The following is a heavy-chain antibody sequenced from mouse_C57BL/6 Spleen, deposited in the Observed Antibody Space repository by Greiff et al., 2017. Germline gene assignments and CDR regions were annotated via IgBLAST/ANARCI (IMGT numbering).Heavy chain of an antibody. CDR2: IWGVGST. V-gene: IGHV2-6*01. CDR3: ATLGSSYGAY. D-gene: IGHD1-1*01. Sequence: VHLVESGPGLVAPSQSLSFTCTVSGFSLTSYGVDWVRQSPGKGLEWLGVIWGVGSTNYNSALKSRLSISKDNTKSQVFLKMNSLQADDTAMYYCATLGSSYGAYWGQGTLVTVSA. J-gene: IGHJ3*01. CDR1: GFSLTSYG.